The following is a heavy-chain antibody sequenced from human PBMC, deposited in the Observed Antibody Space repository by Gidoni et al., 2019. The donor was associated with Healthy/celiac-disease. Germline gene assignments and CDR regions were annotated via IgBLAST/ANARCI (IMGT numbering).Heavy chain of an antibody. CDR3: AKAGRDGYNFDY. CDR1: GFTFSSCA. V-gene: IGHV3-23*01. J-gene: IGHJ4*02. D-gene: IGHD5-12*01. Sequence: EVQLLESGGGLVQHGGSLSLSCGASGFTFSSCAMSWVRQAPGKGLEWVSAISGSGGSTYYADSVKGRFTISRDNSKNTLYLQMNSLRAEDTAVYYCAKAGRDGYNFDYWGQGTLVTVSS. CDR2: ISGSGGST.